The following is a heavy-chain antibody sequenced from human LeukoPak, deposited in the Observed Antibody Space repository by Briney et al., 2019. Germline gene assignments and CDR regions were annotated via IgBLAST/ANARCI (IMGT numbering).Heavy chain of an antibody. J-gene: IGHJ4*02. D-gene: IGHD1-26*01. V-gene: IGHV4-34*01. CDR1: GGSFSGYY. CDR3: ARDHQSSIVGAGHFDY. CDR2: INHSGST. Sequence: PSETLSLTCAVYGGSFSGYYWSWIRQPPGKGLEWIGEINHSGSTNYNPSLKSRVTISVDTSKNQFSLKLSSVTAADTAVYYCARDHQSSIVGAGHFDYWGQGTLVTVSS.